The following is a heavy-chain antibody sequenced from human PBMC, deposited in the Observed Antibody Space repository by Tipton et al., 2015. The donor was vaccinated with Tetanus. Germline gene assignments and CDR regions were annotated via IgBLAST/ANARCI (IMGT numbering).Heavy chain of an antibody. V-gene: IGHV4-34*01. CDR3: ARDSSEAAAEWSWFDP. CDR2: INHSGST. D-gene: IGHD6-13*01. Sequence: TLSLTCAVYGGSFSGYYWSWIRQPPGKGLEWIGEINHSGSTNYNPSLKSRVTISVDTSKNQFSLKLSSVTAADTAVYYCARDSSEAAAEWSWFDPWGQGTLVTVSS. CDR1: GGSFSGYY. J-gene: IGHJ5*02.